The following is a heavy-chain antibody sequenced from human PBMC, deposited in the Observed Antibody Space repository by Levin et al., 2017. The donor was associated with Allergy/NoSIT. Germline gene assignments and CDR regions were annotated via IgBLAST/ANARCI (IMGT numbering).Heavy chain of an antibody. CDR3: AKVGDDDLWSGYGDY. CDR2: ISGSGGST. Sequence: GESLKISCAASGFTFSSYAMSWVRQAPGKGLEWVSAISGSGGSTHYADSVKGRFTISSDNSKNTVYLQMNSLRAEDTAVYYCAKVGDDDLWSGYGDYWGQGTLVTVSS. J-gene: IGHJ4*02. V-gene: IGHV3-23*01. CDR1: GFTFSSYA. D-gene: IGHD3-3*01.